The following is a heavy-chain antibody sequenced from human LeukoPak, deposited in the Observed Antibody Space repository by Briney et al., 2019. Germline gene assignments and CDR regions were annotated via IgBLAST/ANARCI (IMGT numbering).Heavy chain of an antibody. CDR2: IYTSGST. Sequence: SQTLSLTCTVSGGSISSGNYYWSWIRQPAGKGLEWIGHIYTSGSTNYNPSLKSRVTISVDTSKNQFSLKLSSVTAADTAVYYCARVLESKYYYDSSGYFDYWGQGTLVTVSS. CDR1: GGSISSGNYY. J-gene: IGHJ4*02. CDR3: ARVLESKYYYDSSGYFDY. D-gene: IGHD3-22*01. V-gene: IGHV4-61*09.